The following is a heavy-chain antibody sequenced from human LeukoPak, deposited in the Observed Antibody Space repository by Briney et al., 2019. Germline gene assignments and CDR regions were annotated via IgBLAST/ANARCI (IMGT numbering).Heavy chain of an antibody. D-gene: IGHD3-22*01. CDR3: ARLFDRTQSYYYDGLDY. V-gene: IGHV4-59*08. CDR1: GGSLSSYY. Sequence: PSETLSLTCTVSGGSLSSYYWSWIRQPPGKGLEWIGYIYYSGSTNYNPSLKSRVTISVDTSKNQFSLKLSSVTAADTAVYYCARLFDRTQSYYYDGLDYWGQGTLVTVSS. CDR2: IYYSGST. J-gene: IGHJ4*02.